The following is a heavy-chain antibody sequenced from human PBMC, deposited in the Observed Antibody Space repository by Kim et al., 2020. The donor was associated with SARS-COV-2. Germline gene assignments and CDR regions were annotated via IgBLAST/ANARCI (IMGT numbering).Heavy chain of an antibody. D-gene: IGHD3-22*01. Sequence: ADSVKGRFTSSRDNAKNSLYLQMNSLRDEDTAFYYCAKAYDSSGYYQFDYWGQGTLVTVSS. CDR3: AKAYDSSGYYQFDY. V-gene: IGHV3-9*01. J-gene: IGHJ4*02.